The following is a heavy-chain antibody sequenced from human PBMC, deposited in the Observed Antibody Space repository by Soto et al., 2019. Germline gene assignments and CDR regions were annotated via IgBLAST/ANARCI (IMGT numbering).Heavy chain of an antibody. CDR3: AKDLLFYDSSGYYSGAFDI. CDR1: GFTFSSYA. Sequence: PGGSLRLSCAASGFTFSSYAMSWVRQAPGKGLEWVSAISGSGGSTYYADSVKGRFTISRDNSKNTLYLQMNSLRAEDTAVYYCAKDLLFYDSSGYYSGAFDIWGQGTMVTV. CDR2: ISGSGGST. D-gene: IGHD3-22*01. J-gene: IGHJ3*02. V-gene: IGHV3-23*01.